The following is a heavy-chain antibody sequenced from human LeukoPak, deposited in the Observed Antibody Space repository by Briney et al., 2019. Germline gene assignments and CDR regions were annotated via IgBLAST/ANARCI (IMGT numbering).Heavy chain of an antibody. V-gene: IGHV3-23*01. CDR2: ISGSGGST. J-gene: IGHJ4*02. D-gene: IGHD3-9*01. CDR1: GFTFSSYA. CDR3: ANNRYFDWLLSPNFDY. Sequence: GGSLRLSCAASGFTFSSYAMSWVRQAPGKGLEWVSAISGSGGSTYYADSVKGRFTISRDNSKNTLYLQMNSLRAEDTAVYYCANNRYFDWLLSPNFDYWGQGTLVTVSS.